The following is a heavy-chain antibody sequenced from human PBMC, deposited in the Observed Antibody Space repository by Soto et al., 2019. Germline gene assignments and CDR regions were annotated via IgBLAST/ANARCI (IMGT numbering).Heavy chain of an antibody. V-gene: IGHV1-46*01. CDR2: IDPSGGGT. Sequence: QVQLVQSGAEVKKPGASVKVSCKASGYTFTNYYMHWVRQAPGQGLEWMGIIDPSGGGTSYAQKCQGRLIMTRDTSTSTVYMELSNLRSEDTAVYYCARDRVDCSGGNCWRSVEDTWGQGTLVTVSS. D-gene: IGHD2-15*01. CDR1: GYTFTNYY. CDR3: ARDRVDCSGGNCWRSVEDT. J-gene: IGHJ5*02.